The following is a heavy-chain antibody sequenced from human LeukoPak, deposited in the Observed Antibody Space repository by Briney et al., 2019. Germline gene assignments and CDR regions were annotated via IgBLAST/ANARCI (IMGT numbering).Heavy chain of an antibody. CDR3: ARAPVLRYFDWFGIDAFDI. Sequence: GGSLRLSCAASGLTLSDSYMSWVRQAPGKGLEWVANIKQDGSEKYYVDSVKGRFAISRDNPKNSLYPQMNSLRAEDTAVYYCARAPVLRYFDWFGIDAFDIWGQGTMVTVSS. CDR2: IKQDGSEK. D-gene: IGHD3-9*01. V-gene: IGHV3-7*01. J-gene: IGHJ3*02. CDR1: GLTLSDSY.